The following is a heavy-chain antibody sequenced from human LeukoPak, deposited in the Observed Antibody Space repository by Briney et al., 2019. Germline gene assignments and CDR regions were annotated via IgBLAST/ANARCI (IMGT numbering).Heavy chain of an antibody. V-gene: IGHV4-59*01. CDR3: ARGLDTNYGGNHWYYFDY. CDR1: GGSISSYY. D-gene: IGHD4-23*01. J-gene: IGHJ4*02. Sequence: SETLSLSCTVSGGSISSYYWSWIRQPPGKGLEWIGYMYDSGSTNYNPSLKSRVTISVDTSKNQFSLKLTSVTAADTAVYYCARGLDTNYGGNHWYYFDYWGQGTLVTVSS. CDR2: MYDSGST.